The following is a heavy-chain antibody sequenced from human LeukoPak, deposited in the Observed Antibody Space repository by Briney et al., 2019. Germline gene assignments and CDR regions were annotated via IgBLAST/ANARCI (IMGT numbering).Heavy chain of an antibody. Sequence: GGSLRLSCAASGFTFSDYYMSWIRQAPGKGLEWVSYISSSGSTIYYADSVKGRFTISRDNAKNSLYLQMNSLRAEDTAVYYYARPRLPYYFDYWGQGTLVTVSS. CDR2: ISSSGSTI. CDR1: GFTFSDYY. CDR3: ARPRLPYYFDY. D-gene: IGHD5-12*01. V-gene: IGHV3-11*01. J-gene: IGHJ4*02.